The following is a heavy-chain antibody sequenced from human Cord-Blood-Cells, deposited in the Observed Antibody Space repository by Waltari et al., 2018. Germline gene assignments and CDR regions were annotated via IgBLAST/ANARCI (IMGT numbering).Heavy chain of an antibody. V-gene: IGHV4-39*01. CDR3: ARHSGDYAIFDY. CDR2: IYYSGST. Sequence: QLQLQESGPGLVKPSETLSLTCPVSGGSLSSSSYYWGWIRTPPGKGLEWIGSIYYSGSTYYNPSLKSRVTISVDTSKNQFSLKLSSVTAADTAVYYCARHSGDYAIFDYWGQGTLVTVSS. CDR1: GGSLSSSSYY. D-gene: IGHD4-17*01. J-gene: IGHJ4*02.